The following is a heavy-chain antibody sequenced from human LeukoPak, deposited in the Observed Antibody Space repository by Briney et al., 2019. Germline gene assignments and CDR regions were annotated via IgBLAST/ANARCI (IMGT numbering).Heavy chain of an antibody. Sequence: GGSLRLSCAASGFTFSSYAMHWVRQAPGKGLEWVAVISYDGSNKYYADSVKGRFTISRDNSKNTLYLQMNSLRAEDTAVYYCARDESYGGNPYYFDYWGQGTLVTVSS. CDR2: ISYDGSNK. J-gene: IGHJ4*02. CDR1: GFTFSSYA. D-gene: IGHD4-23*01. CDR3: ARDESYGGNPYYFDY. V-gene: IGHV3-30-3*01.